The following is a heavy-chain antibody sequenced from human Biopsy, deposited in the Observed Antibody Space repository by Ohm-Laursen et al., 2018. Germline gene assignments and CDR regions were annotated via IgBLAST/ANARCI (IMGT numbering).Heavy chain of an antibody. V-gene: IGHV3-7*01. CDR2: IKQDGSEK. CDR1: GFTFADYW. Sequence: GSLRLSCAASGFTFADYWMNWVRRAPGKGLEWVANIKQDGSEKNYVDSAKGRFTITRDNANNSLYLQMNSLRVEDTAVYYCARPKSRRALDVWGQGTMVTVSS. D-gene: IGHD2-2*01. J-gene: IGHJ3*01. CDR3: ARPKSRRALDV.